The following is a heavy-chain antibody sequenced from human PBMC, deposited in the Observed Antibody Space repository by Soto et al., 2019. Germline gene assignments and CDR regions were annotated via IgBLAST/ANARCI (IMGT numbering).Heavy chain of an antibody. CDR2: INPSGGST. CDR3: ARQGRATALYGMDV. CDR1: GYTFTSYY. D-gene: IGHD2-21*02. V-gene: IGHV1-46*01. J-gene: IGHJ6*02. Sequence: AFVKGSCTASGYTFTSYYMYWVRQAPGQGLERMGIINPSGGSTSYAQKFQGRVTMTRDTSTSTVYMELSSLRSEDTAVYYCARQGRATALYGMDVWGQGTTVTVSS.